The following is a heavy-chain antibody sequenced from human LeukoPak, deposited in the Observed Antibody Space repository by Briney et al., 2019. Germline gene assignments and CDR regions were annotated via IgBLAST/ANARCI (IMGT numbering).Heavy chain of an antibody. CDR3: ATETNGRHYDY. CDR2: IGPTGSDR. Sequence: PGGSLRLSCTASGLTFSTSGSSWVRQAPGKGLEWVASIGPTGSDRYHADSIKGRFTISRDNANNFLYLQMNSLRAEDTAVYYCATETNGRHYDYWGQGTLLTVSS. CDR1: GLTFSTSG. J-gene: IGHJ4*02. V-gene: IGHV3-21*06. D-gene: IGHD1-14*01.